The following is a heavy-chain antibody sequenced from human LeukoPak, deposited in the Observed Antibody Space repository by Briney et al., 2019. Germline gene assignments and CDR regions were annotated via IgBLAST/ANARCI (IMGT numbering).Heavy chain of an antibody. V-gene: IGHV1-46*01. Sequence: ASVKVSCKASGYTFTSYYMHWVRQAPGQGLEWMGIINPSGGSTSYAQKFQGRVTMTRDMSTSTVYMELSSLRSEDTAVYYCAMATYRELQKEMATKPAVLSYWGQGTLVTVSS. CDR2: INPSGGST. CDR1: GYTFTSYY. J-gene: IGHJ4*02. D-gene: IGHD5-24*01. CDR3: AMATYRELQKEMATKPAVLSY.